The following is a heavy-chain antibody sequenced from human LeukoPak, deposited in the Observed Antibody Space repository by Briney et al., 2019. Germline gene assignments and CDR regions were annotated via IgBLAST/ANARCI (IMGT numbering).Heavy chain of an antibody. CDR1: GYTFTDYY. J-gene: IGHJ4*02. V-gene: IGHV1-69-2*01. CDR2: VDPEDGET. Sequence: ASVKVSCKVSGYTFTDYYMHWVQQAPGKGLEWMGLVDPEDGETIYAEKFQGRVTITADTSKDTAYMELSSLRSEDTAVYYCATEIPRGDYYDYWGQGTLVTVSS. CDR3: ATEIPRGDYYDY.